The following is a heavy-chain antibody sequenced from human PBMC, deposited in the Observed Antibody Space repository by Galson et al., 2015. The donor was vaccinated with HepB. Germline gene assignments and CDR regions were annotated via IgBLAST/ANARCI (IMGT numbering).Heavy chain of an antibody. Sequence: SLRLSCAASGFTISDYYMSWIRQAPGKGLEWVSYISSSGSTIYYADSVKGRFTISRDNAKNSLYLQMNSLRAEDTAVYYCARDRWDPPGSVAFDIWGQGTMVTVSS. CDR2: ISSSGSTI. V-gene: IGHV3-11*01. J-gene: IGHJ3*02. CDR1: GFTISDYY. CDR3: ARDRWDPPGSVAFDI. D-gene: IGHD1-26*01.